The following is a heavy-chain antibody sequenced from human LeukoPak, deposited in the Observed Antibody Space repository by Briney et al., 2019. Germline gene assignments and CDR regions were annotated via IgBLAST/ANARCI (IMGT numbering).Heavy chain of an antibody. V-gene: IGHV4-34*01. CDR1: GGSFSGSY. D-gene: IGHD3-10*01. CDR3: ARGRPVLLWFGEPSNWFDP. J-gene: IGHJ5*02. CDR2: INHSGSP. Sequence: SETLSLTCAVYGGSFSGSYWSWIRQPPGKGLEWIGEINHSGSPNYNPSLKSRVTISLDTSKNQLSLKLSSVTAADTAVYYCARGRPVLLWFGEPSNWFDPWGQGTLVTVSS.